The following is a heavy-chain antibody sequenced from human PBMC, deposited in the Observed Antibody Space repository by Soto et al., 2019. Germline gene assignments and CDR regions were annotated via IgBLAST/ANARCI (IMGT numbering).Heavy chain of an antibody. V-gene: IGHV1-18*01. CDR1: GYTFTSYG. CDR2: ISAYNGNT. D-gene: IGHD1-26*01. CDR3: ARDRSRVGAPRSFDY. J-gene: IGHJ4*02. Sequence: QVQLVQSGAEVKKPGASVKVSCKASGYTFTSYGISWVRQAPGQGLEWMGWISAYNGNTNYAQKLQGRVTMTTDTSXXTAYLELRSLRSDDTAVYYCARDRSRVGAPRSFDYWGQGTLVTVSS.